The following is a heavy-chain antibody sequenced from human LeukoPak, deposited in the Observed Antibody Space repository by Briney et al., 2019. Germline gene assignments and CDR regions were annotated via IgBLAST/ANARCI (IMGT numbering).Heavy chain of an antibody. CDR2: INHSAST. D-gene: IGHD3-22*01. J-gene: IGHJ5*02. V-gene: IGHV4-34*01. Sequence: SETLSLTCAVYGGSFNDYYWSWIRQPPGKGLEWIGEINHSASTNYNPSLKSRVTMSADTSKNQFSLKMTSVTAADTALYYCARADHSSGGLARFDPWGQGTLVTVSS. CDR3: ARADHSSGGLARFDP. CDR1: GGSFNDYY.